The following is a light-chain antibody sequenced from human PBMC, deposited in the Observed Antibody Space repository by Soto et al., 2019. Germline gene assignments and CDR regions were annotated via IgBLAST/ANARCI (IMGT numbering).Light chain of an antibody. V-gene: IGKV1-5*01. CDR2: DAS. CDR3: QHLDSNWP. CDR1: HNIARW. J-gene: IGKJ1*01. Sequence: DIQMTQSPSTLSASVGDRVSITCRASHNIARWLAWYQQKPGKAPRLLIYDASTLETGVPSRFSGSGSGTEFTLTISSLQPDDFATYFCQHLDSNWPFGQGTKVEI.